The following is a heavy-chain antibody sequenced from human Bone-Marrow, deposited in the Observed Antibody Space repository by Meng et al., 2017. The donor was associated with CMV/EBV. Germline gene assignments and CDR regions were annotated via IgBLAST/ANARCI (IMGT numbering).Heavy chain of an antibody. J-gene: IGHJ6*02. Sequence: ASVKVSCKASGYTFTSYDINWVRQATGQGLEWMGWMNPNSGNIGYAQKFQGSVTITRNTSISTAYMELSSLRSEDTAVYYCARVRNTDGMDVWGQGTTVTVSS. CDR2: MNPNSGNI. CDR1: GYTFTSYD. D-gene: IGHD2-2*02. V-gene: IGHV1-8*03. CDR3: ARVRNTDGMDV.